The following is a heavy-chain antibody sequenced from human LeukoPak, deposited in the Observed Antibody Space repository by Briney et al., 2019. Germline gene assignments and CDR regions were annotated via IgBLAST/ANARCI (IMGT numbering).Heavy chain of an antibody. Sequence: RASVKVSCKASGYTFTSYGISWVRQAPGQGLEWMGWISAYNGNTNYAQKLQGRVTMTTDTSTSTAYMELRSLRSDDTAVYYCARDYYDSSGYYSLFDYWGQGTLVTVSS. J-gene: IGHJ4*02. CDR1: GYTFTSYG. CDR2: ISAYNGNT. V-gene: IGHV1-18*01. CDR3: ARDYYDSSGYYSLFDY. D-gene: IGHD3-22*01.